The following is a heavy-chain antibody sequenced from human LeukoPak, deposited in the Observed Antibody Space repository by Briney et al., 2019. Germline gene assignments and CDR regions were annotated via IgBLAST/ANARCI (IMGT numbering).Heavy chain of an antibody. V-gene: IGHV3-30*18. CDR1: GFTFSSYG. J-gene: IGHJ4*02. D-gene: IGHD2-15*01. Sequence: GGSLRLSCAAPGFTFSSYGMHWVRQTPGKGLEWVAVISYDGSNKYYADSVKGRFTISRDNSKNTLYLQMNSLRAEDTAVYYCAKAGRGQEYYFDYWGQGTLVTVSS. CDR2: ISYDGSNK. CDR3: AKAGRGQEYYFDY.